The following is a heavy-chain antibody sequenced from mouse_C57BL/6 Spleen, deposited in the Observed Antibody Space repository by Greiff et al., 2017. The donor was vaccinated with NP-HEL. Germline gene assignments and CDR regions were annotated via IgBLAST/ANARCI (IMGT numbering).Heavy chain of an antibody. J-gene: IGHJ4*01. CDR3: ASGDDYYGYAMDY. D-gene: IGHD1-1*01. CDR2: ISNGGGST. CDR1: GFTFSDYY. V-gene: IGHV5-12*01. Sequence: DVKLVESGGGLVQPGGSLKLSCAASGFTFSDYYMYWVRQTPEKRLEWVAYISNGGGSTYYPDTVKGRFTISRDNAKNTLYLQMSRLKSEDTAMYCCASGDDYYGYAMDYWGQGTSVTVSS.